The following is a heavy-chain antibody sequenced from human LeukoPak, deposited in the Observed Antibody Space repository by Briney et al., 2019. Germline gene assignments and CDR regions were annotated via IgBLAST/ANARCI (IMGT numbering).Heavy chain of an antibody. J-gene: IGHJ4*02. D-gene: IGHD4-17*01. CDR2: INSDGTST. CDR3: ARDPTTDYFDY. Sequence: GGSLRLSCAASGFTFSSYWMHWVRQAPGKGLVWVSRINSDGTSTNYADSVKGRFTISRDNAKNKLYLQMNSLRAEDTAVYYCARDPTTDYFDYWGQGTLVTVSS. CDR1: GFTFSSYW. V-gene: IGHV3-74*01.